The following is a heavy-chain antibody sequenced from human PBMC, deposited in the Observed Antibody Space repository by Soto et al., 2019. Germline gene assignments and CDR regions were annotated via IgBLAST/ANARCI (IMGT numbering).Heavy chain of an antibody. V-gene: IGHV4-30-2*01. D-gene: IGHD1-1*01. CDR3: ARDRDWNLDY. CDR1: GGSISSGGYS. J-gene: IGHJ4*02. CDR2: IYHSGST. Sequence: SETLSLTCAVSGGSISSGGYSWSWIRQPPGKGLEWIGYIYHSGSTYYNPSLKSRVTISVDRSKNQFSLKLSSVTAADTAVYYCARDRDWNLDYWGQGTPVTVSS.